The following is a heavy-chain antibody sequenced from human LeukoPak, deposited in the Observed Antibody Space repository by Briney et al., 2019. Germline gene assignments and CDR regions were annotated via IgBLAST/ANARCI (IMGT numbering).Heavy chain of an antibody. Sequence: PGGSLRLSCAASGFTFSSYAMSWVRQAPGKGLEWVAVISYDGSNKYYADSVKGRFTISRDNSKNTLYLQMNGLRAEDTAVYYCARMNDYYFDYWGQGTLVTVSS. CDR2: ISYDGSNK. V-gene: IGHV3-30-3*01. J-gene: IGHJ4*02. D-gene: IGHD2-21*02. CDR1: GFTFSSYA. CDR3: ARMNDYYFDY.